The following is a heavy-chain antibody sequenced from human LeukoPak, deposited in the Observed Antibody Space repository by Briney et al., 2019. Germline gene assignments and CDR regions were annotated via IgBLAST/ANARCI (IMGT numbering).Heavy chain of an antibody. CDR2: ISFDGTST. CDR1: GFSFSDYT. V-gene: IGHV3-30*14. D-gene: IGHD6-19*01. Sequence: PGGSLRLSCKASGFSFSDYTMHWVRQAPGKGLEWVALISFDGTSTFYADSVKGRFSISRDNSKKTLFLQMNNLRPEDTAEYYCADSSGWFDFDYWGQGTPVTVAS. J-gene: IGHJ4*02. CDR3: ADSSGWFDFDY.